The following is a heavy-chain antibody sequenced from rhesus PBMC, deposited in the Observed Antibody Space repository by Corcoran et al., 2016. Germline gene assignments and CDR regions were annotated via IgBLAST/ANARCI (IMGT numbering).Heavy chain of an antibody. CDR1: GYSFPSYW. V-gene: IGHV5-2*01. J-gene: IGHJ2*01. CDR3: AKVYSHRNWFFDL. D-gene: IGHD4-23*01. CDR2: IDPSDSDA. Sequence: EGQLVQSGAEVKRPGESLKISCKTSGYSFPSYWISGVRQMPGNGLEWMGAIDPSDSDARYSPSFQGQVTISADKSISTTYLQWSSLKASDSATYYCAKVYSHRNWFFDLWGPGTPITISS.